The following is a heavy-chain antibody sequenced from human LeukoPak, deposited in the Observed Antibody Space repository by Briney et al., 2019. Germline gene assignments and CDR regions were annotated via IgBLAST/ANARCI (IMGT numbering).Heavy chain of an antibody. D-gene: IGHD3-9*01. CDR1: GYSISSGYY. J-gene: IGHJ6*04. CDR3: ASNYDILTGYYYYGMDV. Sequence: SVTLSLTCAVSGYSISSGYYWGWIRQPPGKGLEWIGSIYHSGSTYYNPSLKSRVTISVDTSKNQFSLKLSSVTAADTAVYYCASNYDILTGYYYYGMDVWGKGTTVTVSS. CDR2: IYHSGST. V-gene: IGHV4-38-2*01.